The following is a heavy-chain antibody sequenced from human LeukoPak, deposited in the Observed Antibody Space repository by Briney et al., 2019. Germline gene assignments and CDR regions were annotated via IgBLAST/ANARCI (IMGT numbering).Heavy chain of an antibody. CDR1: GGSISSGGYS. J-gene: IGHJ5*02. V-gene: IGHV4-30-4*07. CDR3: ARYKFHNYFDP. Sequence: SQTLSLTCAVSGGSISSGGYSWSWIRQPPGKGLEWIGNTFSTSTLYNASLRSRVTILVDTSKNQFSLKLTSATAADTAIYYCARYKFHNYFDPWGQGTLVVVSS. CDR2: TFSTST. D-gene: IGHD5-24*01.